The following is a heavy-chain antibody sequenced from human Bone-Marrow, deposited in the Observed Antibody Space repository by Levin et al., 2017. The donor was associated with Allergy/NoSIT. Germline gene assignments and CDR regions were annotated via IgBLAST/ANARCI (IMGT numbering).Heavy chain of an antibody. CDR2: ISSSSSYI. D-gene: IGHD2-8*01. Sequence: GGSLRLSCAASGFTFSSYSMNWVRQAPGKGLEWVSSISSSSSYIYYADSVKGRFTISRDNAKNSLYLQMNSLRAEDTAVYYCARDLIYAGGFDYWGQGTLVTVSS. CDR3: ARDLIYAGGFDY. J-gene: IGHJ4*02. CDR1: GFTFSSYS. V-gene: IGHV3-21*01.